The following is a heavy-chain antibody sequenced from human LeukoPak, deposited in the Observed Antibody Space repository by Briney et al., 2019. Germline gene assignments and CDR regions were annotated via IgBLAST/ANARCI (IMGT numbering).Heavy chain of an antibody. CDR1: GGTFSSYA. Sequence: ASVKVSCKASGGTFSSYAISWVRQAPGQGLEWMGWINPNSGGTNYAQKFQGRVTMTRDTSISTAYMELSRLRSDDTAVYYCARGNGVGTYYFDYWGQGTLVTVSS. CDR3: ARGNGVGTYYFDY. CDR2: INPNSGGT. D-gene: IGHD2-8*01. V-gene: IGHV1-2*02. J-gene: IGHJ4*02.